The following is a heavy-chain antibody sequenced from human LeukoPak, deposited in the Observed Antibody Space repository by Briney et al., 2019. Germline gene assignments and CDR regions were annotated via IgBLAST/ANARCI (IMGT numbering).Heavy chain of an antibody. D-gene: IGHD3-22*01. V-gene: IGHV3-30-3*01. CDR2: ISYDGSNK. CDR1: GFTFSSYA. CDR3: ARDGVYYDSSGFGY. J-gene: IGHJ4*02. Sequence: GGSLRLSCVASGFTFSSYAMHWVRQAPGKGLEWVAVISYDGSNKYYADSVKGRFTISRDNSKNTLYLQMNSLRAEDTAVYYCARDGVYYDSSGFGYWGQGTLVTVSS.